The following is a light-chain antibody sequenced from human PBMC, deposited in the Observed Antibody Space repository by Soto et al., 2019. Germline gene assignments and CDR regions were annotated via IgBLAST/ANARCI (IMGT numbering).Light chain of an antibody. CDR1: QSVSSN. CDR2: GAS. Sequence: EIAITQSPATLSVSPGERATLSCRASQSVSSNLAWYQQKPAQPPPLLIYGASTRANGIPARFSGSGSGTEFTLTISSLQSEDFALYYCQQYNKWPPITFGQGTRLEIK. J-gene: IGKJ5*01. V-gene: IGKV3D-15*01. CDR3: QQYNKWPPIT.